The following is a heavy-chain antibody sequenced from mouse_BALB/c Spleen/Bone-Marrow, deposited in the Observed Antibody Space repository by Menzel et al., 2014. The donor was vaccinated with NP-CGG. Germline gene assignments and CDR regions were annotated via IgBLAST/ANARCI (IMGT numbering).Heavy chain of an antibody. CDR3: ARVLRYAMDY. J-gene: IGHJ4*01. Sequence: QVQLQQSGPGLVAPSQSLSITCTVSGFSLTSYGVHRVRQPPGKGLEWLGVIWAGGSPNYNSALMSRLSISKDNSKSQVFLKMNSLQTDDTAMYYGARVLRYAMDYWGQGTSVTGSS. CDR1: GFSLTSYG. V-gene: IGHV2-9*02. CDR2: IWAGGSP.